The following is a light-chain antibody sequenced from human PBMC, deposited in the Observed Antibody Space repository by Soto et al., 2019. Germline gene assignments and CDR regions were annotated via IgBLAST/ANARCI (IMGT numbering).Light chain of an antibody. Sequence: EIYLTQSPGTLSLSPGERATLSCRASQSVSSSYLAWYQQRPGQTPTLLISDTSIRATGIPDRFSGSGSGTDFTLAISRLEPEDFAVYDCQQYGTSPITFGQGTRLAVK. CDR1: QSVSSSY. CDR3: QQYGTSPIT. V-gene: IGKV3-20*01. CDR2: DTS. J-gene: IGKJ5*01.